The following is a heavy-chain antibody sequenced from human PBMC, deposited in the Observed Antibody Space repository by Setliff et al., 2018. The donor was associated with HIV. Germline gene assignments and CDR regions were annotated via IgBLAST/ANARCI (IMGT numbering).Heavy chain of an antibody. CDR2: MNPNSGNT. Sequence: ASVKVSCKASGYTFTSYDINWVRQATGQGLEWMGWMNPNSGNTGYAQKFQGRVTMTRNTSISTAYMELSSLRSEDTAVYYCARGLEYSTSSPFDYWGQGTLVTVSS. J-gene: IGHJ4*02. V-gene: IGHV1-8*02. CDR1: GYTFTSYD. D-gene: IGHD6-6*01. CDR3: ARGLEYSTSSPFDY.